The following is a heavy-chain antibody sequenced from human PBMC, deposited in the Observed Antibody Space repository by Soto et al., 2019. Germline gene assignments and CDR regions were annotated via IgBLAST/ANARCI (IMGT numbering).Heavy chain of an antibody. Sequence: QVQLVQSGAEVKKPGSSVKVSCKASGGTFSSYTISWVRQAPGPGLEWMGRIIPILGIANYAQKFQGRVTITADKSTSTAYMELSSLRSEDTAVYYCARGLLCFGSVGLNLDYWGQGTLVTVSS. D-gene: IGHD3-10*01. CDR1: GGTFSSYT. CDR3: ARGLLCFGSVGLNLDY. V-gene: IGHV1-69*02. J-gene: IGHJ4*02. CDR2: IIPILGIA.